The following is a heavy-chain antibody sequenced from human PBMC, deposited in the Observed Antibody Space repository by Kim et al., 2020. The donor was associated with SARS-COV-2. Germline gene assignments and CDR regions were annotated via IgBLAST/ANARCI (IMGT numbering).Heavy chain of an antibody. V-gene: IGHV4-30-4*01. D-gene: IGHD6-13*01. CDR2: TSHSGST. CDR1: GGSISSEDYY. CDR3: ATAAGDAVDI. J-gene: IGHJ3*02. Sequence: SETLSLTCTVSGGSISSEDYYWSWIRQPPGKGLEWIGYTSHSGSTYDNPSLKSRSTISTDTSKNHFSLTLTSVTTADTAVSYCATAAGDAVDIWGQGTMVTVSS.